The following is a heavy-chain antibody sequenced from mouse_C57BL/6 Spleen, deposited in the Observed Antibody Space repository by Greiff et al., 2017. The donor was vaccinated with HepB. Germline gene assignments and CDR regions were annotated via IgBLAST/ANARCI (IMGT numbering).Heavy chain of an antibody. V-gene: IGHV1-22*01. CDR2: INPNNGGT. Sequence: EVQLQQSGPELVKPGASVKMSCKASGYTFTDYNMHWVKQSHGKSLEWIGYINPNNGGTSYNQKFKGKATLTVNKSSSTAYMELRSLTSEDSAVYYCATIYYDDDEGYFDYWGQGTTLTVSS. D-gene: IGHD2-4*01. CDR3: ATIYYDDDEGYFDY. J-gene: IGHJ2*01. CDR1: GYTFTDYN.